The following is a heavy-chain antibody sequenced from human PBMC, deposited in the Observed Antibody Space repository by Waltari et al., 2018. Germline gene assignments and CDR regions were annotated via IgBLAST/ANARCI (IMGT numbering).Heavy chain of an antibody. J-gene: IGHJ5*01. CDR3: ARLFCLSSSCYRGWFDS. CDR1: GYTFIDYD. CDR2: MNPKSGKS. V-gene: IGHV1-8*01. Sequence: QVRLVQSGAEVKKPGASVKVSCEASGYTFIDYDINWVRKGTGQGLEWMGWMNPKSGKSGSAQKFQGRVTMTRNTSISTVYMELTSLASEDTAVYYCARLFCLSSSCYRGWFDSWGQGSLVTVSS. D-gene: IGHD2-2*02.